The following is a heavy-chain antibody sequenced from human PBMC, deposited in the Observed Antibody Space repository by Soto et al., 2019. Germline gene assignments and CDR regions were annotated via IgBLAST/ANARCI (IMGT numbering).Heavy chain of an antibody. D-gene: IGHD6-13*01. Sequence: PSETLSLTCTVSGGSISSGGYYWSWIRQHPGKGLEWIGYIYYSGSTYYNPSLKSRVTISVDTSENQFSLNLSSVTAADTAVYYCARWGEAAAGSNWFDPWGQGTLVTVPQ. CDR1: GGSISSGGYY. V-gene: IGHV4-31*03. CDR3: ARWGEAAAGSNWFDP. CDR2: IYYSGST. J-gene: IGHJ5*02.